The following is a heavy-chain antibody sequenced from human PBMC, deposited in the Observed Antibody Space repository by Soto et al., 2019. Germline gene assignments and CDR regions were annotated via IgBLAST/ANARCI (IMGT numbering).Heavy chain of an antibody. D-gene: IGHD5-12*01. V-gene: IGHV3-23*01. Sequence: GGSLRLSCAASGFTFSSYAMSWVRQAPGKGLEWVSAISGSGGSTYYADSVKGRFTISRDNSKNTLYLQMNSLRAEDTAVYYCAKDRPLSGWLQSEFDYWGQGTLVTVSS. CDR2: ISGSGGST. CDR1: GFTFSSYA. CDR3: AKDRPLSGWLQSEFDY. J-gene: IGHJ4*02.